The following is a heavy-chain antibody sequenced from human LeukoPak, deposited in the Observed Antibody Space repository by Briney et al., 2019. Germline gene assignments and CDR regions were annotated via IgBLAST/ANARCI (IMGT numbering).Heavy chain of an antibody. CDR2: INHSGST. J-gene: IGHJ3*02. Sequence: LETLSLTCAVYGGSLSAYYWSWIRQPPGKGLEWIGEINHSGSTNYNPSLKSRVTISVDTSKNQFSLKLSSVTAADTAVYYCARFMITFGGVIPYHAFDIWGQGTMVTVSS. CDR3: ARFMITFGGVIPYHAFDI. V-gene: IGHV4-34*01. CDR1: GGSLSAYY. D-gene: IGHD3-16*02.